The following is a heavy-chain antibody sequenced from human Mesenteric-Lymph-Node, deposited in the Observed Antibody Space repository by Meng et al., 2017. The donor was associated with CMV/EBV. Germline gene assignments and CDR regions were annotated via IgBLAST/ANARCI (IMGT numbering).Heavy chain of an antibody. CDR3: ARDVREGYGVDV. Sequence: GGSLRLSCAASGFTFSSYSMNWVRQAPGKGLEWVSSISSSSSYIYYADSVKGRFTISRDNAKNSLYLQMNSLRAEDTAVYYCARDVREGYGVDVWGQGTTVTVSS. V-gene: IGHV3-21*01. CDR2: ISSSSSYI. D-gene: IGHD3-16*01. J-gene: IGHJ6*02. CDR1: GFTFSSYS.